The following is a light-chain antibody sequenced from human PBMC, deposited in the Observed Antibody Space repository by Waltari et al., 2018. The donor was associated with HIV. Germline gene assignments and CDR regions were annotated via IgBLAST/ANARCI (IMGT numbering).Light chain of an antibody. CDR2: LAS. CDR1: QSVLYSSNNKNY. Sequence: DIVMTQSPDSLAVSLGERATINSKSSQSVLYSSNNKNYLAWYQQKPGQPPKLLIYLASTRESGVPDRFSGSGSGTDFTLTISSLQAEDVAVYYCQQYYSTPYTFGQGTKLEIK. J-gene: IGKJ2*01. CDR3: QQYYSTPYT. V-gene: IGKV4-1*01.